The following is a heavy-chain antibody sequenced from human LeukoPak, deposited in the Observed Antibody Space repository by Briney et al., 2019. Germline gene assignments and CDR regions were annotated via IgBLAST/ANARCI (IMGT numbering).Heavy chain of an antibody. CDR1: GFSFSPYT. Sequence: GGSLRLSCAASGFSFSPYTMMWVRQAPGRGQEWVSYISSSSSIIYYADSVKGRFTISRDNAKNSLYLQMNSLRAEDTAVYYCARVAGSPYDDYGMDVWGQGTTVTVSS. J-gene: IGHJ6*02. D-gene: IGHD6-19*01. CDR2: ISSSSSII. V-gene: IGHV3-48*04. CDR3: ARVAGSPYDDYGMDV.